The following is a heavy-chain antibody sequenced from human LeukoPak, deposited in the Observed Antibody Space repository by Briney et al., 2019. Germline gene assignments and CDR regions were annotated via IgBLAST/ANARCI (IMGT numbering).Heavy chain of an antibody. CDR3: ARVVRAALDFDY. Sequence: SETLSLTCTVSGVSVSSGSYYWSWIRQPPGEGLEWIGYIYYSGSTNYNHSLKSQVTISVDTSKNQCSLKRSAVTAADTAVYYCARVVRAALDFDYWGQGTLVTVSS. J-gene: IGHJ4*02. D-gene: IGHD6-25*01. CDR2: IYYSGST. CDR1: GVSVSSGSYY. V-gene: IGHV4-61*01.